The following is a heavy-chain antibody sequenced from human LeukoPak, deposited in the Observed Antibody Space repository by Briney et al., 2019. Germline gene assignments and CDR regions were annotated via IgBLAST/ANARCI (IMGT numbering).Heavy chain of an antibody. CDR1: GFTFSSYS. D-gene: IGHD2-15*01. Sequence: PGGSLRLSCAASGFTFSSYSMNWVRQAPGKGLEWVSSISSSSSYIYYADSVKGRFTISRDNAKNSLYLQMNSLRVEDTAVYYCARGNVGAAVYYYYGMDVWGQGTTLTVSS. J-gene: IGHJ6*02. CDR3: ARGNVGAAVYYYYGMDV. CDR2: ISSSSSYI. V-gene: IGHV3-21*01.